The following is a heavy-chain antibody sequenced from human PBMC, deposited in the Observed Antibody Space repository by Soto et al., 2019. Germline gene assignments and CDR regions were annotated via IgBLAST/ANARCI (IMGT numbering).Heavy chain of an antibody. V-gene: IGHV4-34*01. CDR2: INHSGST. CDR1: GFTFSSYG. D-gene: IGHD6-19*01. Sequence: QVQLVESGGGVVQPGRSLRLSCAASGFTFSSYGMHWVRQAPGKGLEWIGEINHSGSTNYNPSLKSRVTISVDTSKNQFSLKLSSVTAADTAVYYCARGRIQDQYSSGWYRGAVVGGWFDPWGQGTLVTVSS. CDR3: ARGRIQDQYSSGWYRGAVVGGWFDP. J-gene: IGHJ5*02.